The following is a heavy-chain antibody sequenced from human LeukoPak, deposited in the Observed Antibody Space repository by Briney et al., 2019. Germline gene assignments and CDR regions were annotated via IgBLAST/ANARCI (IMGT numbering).Heavy chain of an antibody. J-gene: IGHJ4*02. D-gene: IGHD4-17*01. CDR1: GGSFSGYY. CDR2: INHVGST. Sequence: SETLSLTRAVYGGSFSGYYWNWIRQPPGKGLEWIGQINHVGSTKYNPSLKSRVTVSVDTSKNQFSLKLSSVTAADTAVYYCARDPIGTTVTTPFDYWGQGTLVTVSS. CDR3: ARDPIGTTVTTPFDY. V-gene: IGHV4-34*01.